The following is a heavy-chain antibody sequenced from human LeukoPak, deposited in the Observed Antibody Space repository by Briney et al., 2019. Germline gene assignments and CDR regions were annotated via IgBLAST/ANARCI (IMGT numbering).Heavy chain of an antibody. CDR3: AKDLGIEHAFDI. D-gene: IGHD3-16*01. V-gene: IGHV3-30*18. CDR2: ISYDGSNK. CDR1: GFTFSSYG. J-gene: IGHJ3*02. Sequence: PGGSLRLSCAASGFTFSSYGMHWVRQAPGKGLEWVAVISYDGSNKYYADSVKGRFTISRDNSKNTLYLQMNSLRAEDTAVYYCAKDLGIEHAFDIWGQGTMVTVSS.